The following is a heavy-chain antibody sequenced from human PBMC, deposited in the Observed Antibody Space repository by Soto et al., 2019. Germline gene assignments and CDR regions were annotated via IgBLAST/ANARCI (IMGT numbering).Heavy chain of an antibody. Sequence: ASVKVSCKASGYTFTSYGISWVRQAPGQGLEWMGWISAYNGNTNYAQKLQGRVTMTTDTSTSTAYMELRSLRSDDTAVYYCARDGSHLDRYCSGGSCYPQDWYFDLWGRGTLVTVSS. CDR3: ARDGSHLDRYCSGGSCYPQDWYFDL. V-gene: IGHV1-18*01. CDR1: GYTFTSYG. J-gene: IGHJ2*01. CDR2: ISAYNGNT. D-gene: IGHD2-15*01.